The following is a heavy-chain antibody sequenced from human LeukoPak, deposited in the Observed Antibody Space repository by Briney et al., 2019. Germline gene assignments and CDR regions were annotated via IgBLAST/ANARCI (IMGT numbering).Heavy chain of an antibody. V-gene: IGHV3-64*01. D-gene: IGHD3-22*01. Sequence: GGSLRLSCAASGFTFSSYAMHWVRQAPGKGLEYVSAISSNGGSTYYANSVKGRFTISRDNSKNTLYLQMGSLRAEDTAVYYCARGVDSTYYYYYYYMDVWGKGTTVTISS. CDR1: GFTFSSYA. CDR2: ISSNGGST. J-gene: IGHJ6*03. CDR3: ARGVDSTYYYYYYYMDV.